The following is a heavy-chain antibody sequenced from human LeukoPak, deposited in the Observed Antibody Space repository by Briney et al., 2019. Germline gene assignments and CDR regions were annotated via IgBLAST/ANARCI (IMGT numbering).Heavy chain of an antibody. CDR2: ISSSSSYI. V-gene: IGHV3-21*01. CDR3: ARDLMVRGRFGLDP. CDR1: GFTFSSYS. J-gene: IGHJ5*02. Sequence: GGSLRLSCAASGFTFSSYSMNWVRQAPGKGLEWVSSISSSSSYIYYADSVKGRFTISRDNAKNSLYLQMNSLRAEDTAVYYCARDLMVRGRFGLDPWGQGTLVTVSS. D-gene: IGHD3-10*01.